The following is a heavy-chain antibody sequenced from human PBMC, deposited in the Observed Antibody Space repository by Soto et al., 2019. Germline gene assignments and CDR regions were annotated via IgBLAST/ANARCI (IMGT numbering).Heavy chain of an antibody. V-gene: IGHV4-61*01. D-gene: IGHD1-26*01. Sequence: PSETLSLTCTVSGGSVSSGSYYWSWIRQPPGKGLEWIGYIYYSGSTNYNPSLKGRFTISRDNSKNTVYMQVNSLRAEDTAVCYCARDVPIGTIFDYWGQGTLVTVSS. CDR1: GGSVSSGSYY. J-gene: IGHJ4*02. CDR3: ARDVPIGTIFDY. CDR2: IYYSGST.